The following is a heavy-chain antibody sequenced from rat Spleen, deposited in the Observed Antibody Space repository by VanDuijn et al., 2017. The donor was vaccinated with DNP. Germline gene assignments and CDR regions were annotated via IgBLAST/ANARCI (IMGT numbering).Heavy chain of an antibody. J-gene: IGHJ4*01. CDR2: INTDGGNT. CDR3: AKDVRMDA. Sequence: EVQLVESGGGFVQPGRSLKLSCVASGFTFSSFWMYWIRQAPGKGLEWVASINTDGGNTYYPDSVKGRFTISRDNAENTVYLQMNNLRSEDTATYYCAKDVRMDAWGQGTSVTVSS. D-gene: IGHD1-11*01. CDR1: GFTFSSFW. V-gene: IGHV5-58*01.